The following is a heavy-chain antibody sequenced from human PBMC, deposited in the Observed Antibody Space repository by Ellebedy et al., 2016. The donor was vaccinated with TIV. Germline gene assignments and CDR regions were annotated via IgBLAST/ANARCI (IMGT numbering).Heavy chain of an antibody. J-gene: IGHJ2*01. CDR3: ARKYYYDGSGYYYDWFFDL. CDR2: ISFDGSFK. V-gene: IGHV3-30*03. D-gene: IGHD3-22*01. CDR1: GFIFTTYG. Sequence: GGSLRLXXAASGFIFTTYGIHWVRQAPGKGLEWVAIISFDGSFKYYADSVKGRFTISRDNSKNTLYLQMNSLRAEDTAVYYCARKYYYDGSGYYYDWFFDLWGRGTLVTVSS.